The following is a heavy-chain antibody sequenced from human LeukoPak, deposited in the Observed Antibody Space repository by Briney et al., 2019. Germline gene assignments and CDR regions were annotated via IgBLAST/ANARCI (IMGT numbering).Heavy chain of an antibody. D-gene: IGHD2-21*01. Sequence: GGSLRLSCAASGFTFSSYSMNWVRQAPGKGLEWVSSISSSSSYIYYADSVKGRFTISRDNAKNSLYLQVNSLRAEDTAVYYCARDRGIVVVIAKFDYWGQGTLVTVSS. J-gene: IGHJ4*02. V-gene: IGHV3-21*01. CDR2: ISSSSSYI. CDR1: GFTFSSYS. CDR3: ARDRGIVVVIAKFDY.